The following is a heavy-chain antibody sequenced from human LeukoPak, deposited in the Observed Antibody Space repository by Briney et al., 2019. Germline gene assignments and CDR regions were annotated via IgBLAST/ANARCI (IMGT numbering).Heavy chain of an antibody. D-gene: IGHD3-22*01. J-gene: IGHJ4*02. CDR2: ISYDGSNK. CDR1: GFTFSRYG. Sequence: PGGSLRLSCAASGFTFSRYGMHWVRQAPGKGLEWVAVISYDGSNKKNADSVKGRITISRDNSKNTLYLQMNSLRAEDTAVYYCARESEYYDTSGYFLYYFDYWGQGTLVTVSS. CDR3: ARESEYYDTSGYFLYYFDY. V-gene: IGHV3-30*04.